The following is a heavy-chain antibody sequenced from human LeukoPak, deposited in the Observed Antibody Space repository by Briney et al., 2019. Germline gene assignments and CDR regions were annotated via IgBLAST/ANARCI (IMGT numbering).Heavy chain of an antibody. Sequence: SETLSLTCTVSGGSISSRNYYWSWIRQPPGKGLEWIGYIYYSGSTNYNPSLKSRVTISVDTSKNQFSLKLSSVTAADTAVYYCARAPRYSSSWYKPYYFDYWGQGTLVTVSS. V-gene: IGHV4-61*01. CDR1: GGSISSRNYY. D-gene: IGHD6-13*01. CDR3: ARAPRYSSSWYKPYYFDY. J-gene: IGHJ4*02. CDR2: IYYSGST.